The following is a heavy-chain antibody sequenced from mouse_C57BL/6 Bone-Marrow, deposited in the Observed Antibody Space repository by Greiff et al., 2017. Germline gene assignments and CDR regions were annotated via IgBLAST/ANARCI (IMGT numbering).Heavy chain of an antibody. CDR2: IDPNSGGT. V-gene: IGHV1-72*01. J-gene: IGHJ2*01. D-gene: IGHD2-4*01. CDR3: PYDYDVGENYFDY. Sequence: QVQLQQPGAELVKPGASVKLSCKASGYTFTSYWMHWVKQRPGRGLEWIGRIDPNSGGTKYNEKFKSKATLTVDKPSSTAYMQLSSLTSEDSAVYYCPYDYDVGENYFDYWGQGTTLTVSS. CDR1: GYTFTSYW.